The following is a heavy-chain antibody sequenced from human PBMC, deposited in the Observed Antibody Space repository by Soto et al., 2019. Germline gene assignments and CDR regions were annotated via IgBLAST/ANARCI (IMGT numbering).Heavy chain of an antibody. D-gene: IGHD2-2*01. V-gene: IGHV4-28*01. CDR2: IYYSGST. CDR3: ARMRDCSSTSCHYYYYYMDV. Sequence: PSETLSLTCAVSGYSISSSNWWGWIRQPPGKGLEWIGYIYYSGSTYYNPSLKSRVTMSVDTSKNQFSLKLSSVTAVDTAVYYCARMRDCSSTSCHYYYYYMDVWGKGTTVTVSS. J-gene: IGHJ6*03. CDR1: GYSISSSNW.